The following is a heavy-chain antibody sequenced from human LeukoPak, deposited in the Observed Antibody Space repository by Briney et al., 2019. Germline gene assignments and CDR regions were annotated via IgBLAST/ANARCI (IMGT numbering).Heavy chain of an antibody. D-gene: IGHD3-22*01. V-gene: IGHV3-23*01. CDR1: GFTFSSYA. CDR2: ISGSGGST. Sequence: PGGSLRLSCAASGFTFSSYAMSWVRQAPGKGLEWVSAISGSGGSTYYADAVKGRFTISRDNSKNTLYLQMNSLRAEDTAVYYCARDPTYYYDSSGYYYVLWGRGTLVTVSS. CDR3: ARDPTYYYDSSGYYYVL. J-gene: IGHJ2*01.